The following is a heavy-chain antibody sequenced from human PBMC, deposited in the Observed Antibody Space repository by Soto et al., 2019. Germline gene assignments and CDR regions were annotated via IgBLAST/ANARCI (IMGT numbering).Heavy chain of an antibody. V-gene: IGHV3-21*01. J-gene: IGHJ6*02. Sequence: GGSLRLSCEASGFTFNDYSIDWVRQAPEKGLEWVSSISSSGTYIYYADSVKGRFAISRDNANNVMYLQMDTLRAEDTAVYYCVRAGHVFDVHYYGMDLWGQGTTVTVSS. D-gene: IGHD3-10*01. CDR2: ISSSGTYI. CDR3: VRAGHVFDVHYYGMDL. CDR1: GFTFNDYS.